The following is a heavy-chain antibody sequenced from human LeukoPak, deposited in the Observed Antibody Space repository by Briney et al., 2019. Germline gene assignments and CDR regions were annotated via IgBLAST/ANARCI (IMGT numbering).Heavy chain of an antibody. D-gene: IGHD6-6*01. CDR1: GFPFSSYW. Sequence: GGSLRLSCVASGFPFSSYWMTWVRQAPGKGLEWVAVISYDGSNKYYADSVKGRFTISRDNSKNMLYLQMNSLRAEDTAVYYCAKWKYSNSGIDDYWGQGTLVTVSS. J-gene: IGHJ4*02. CDR2: ISYDGSNK. V-gene: IGHV3-30*18. CDR3: AKWKYSNSGIDDY.